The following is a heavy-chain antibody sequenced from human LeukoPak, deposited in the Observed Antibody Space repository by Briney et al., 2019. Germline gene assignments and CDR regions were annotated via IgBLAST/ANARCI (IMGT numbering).Heavy chain of an antibody. J-gene: IGHJ5*02. V-gene: IGHV1-2*02. CDR3: ARLVVPAARGPGNNRLFDP. CDR1: GYTFTGYY. Sequence: ASVKVSCKASGYTFTGYYMHWVRQAPGQGLEWMGWINPNSGGTNYAQKFQGRVTMTRDTSISTAYMELSRLRSDDTAVYYCARLVVPAARGPGNNRLFDPWGQGTLVTVSS. CDR2: INPNSGGT. D-gene: IGHD2-2*01.